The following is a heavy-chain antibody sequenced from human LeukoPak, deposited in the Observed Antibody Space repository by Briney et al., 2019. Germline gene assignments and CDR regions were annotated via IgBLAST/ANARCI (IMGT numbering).Heavy chain of an antibody. J-gene: IGHJ4*02. D-gene: IGHD2-15*01. V-gene: IGHV4-34*01. CDR2: INHGGIT. CDR3: ARGGSINRSLKY. CDR1: GGSFSGHY. Sequence: SETLSLTSAVYGGSFSGHYWSWIRQPPGKGLEWIGEINHGGITTYNPSLKSRVTMSVDTSENQFSLKLSSVTAADTAVYYCARGGSINRSLKYWGQGNLVTVSS.